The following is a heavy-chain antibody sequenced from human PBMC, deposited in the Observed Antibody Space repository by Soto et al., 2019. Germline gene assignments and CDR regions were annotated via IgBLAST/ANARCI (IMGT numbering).Heavy chain of an antibody. CDR3: ATSYGSRSRAFEY. J-gene: IGHJ4*02. Sequence: QVQLVQSGVEVKKPGSSVKVSCKASGDTFSFYTINWVRQAPGLGLEWMGRINPILSMSNYAQKFQGRVTIIADKATSTAYMELSSLRSEDTAMYYCATSYGSRSRAFEYWRQGALVTVSS. V-gene: IGHV1-69*02. CDR1: GDTFSFYT. D-gene: IGHD3-10*01. CDR2: INPILSMS.